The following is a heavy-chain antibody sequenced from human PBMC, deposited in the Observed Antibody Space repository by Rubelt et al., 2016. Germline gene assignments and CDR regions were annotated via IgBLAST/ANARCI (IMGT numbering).Heavy chain of an antibody. CDR3: ARAGWGTHTVSAADF. CDR1: GASISSYY. CDR2: FYHTGST. J-gene: IGHJ4*02. D-gene: IGHD3-16*01. V-gene: IGHV4-59*01. Sequence: LQKPSETLSLTCSVSGASISSYYWSWIRQPPGKGLEWIASFYHTGSTTYNPSLKSRVTMSVDTSKNQFSLKLTSVTAADTAVYYCARAGWGTHTVSAADFWGQGTLVTVSS.